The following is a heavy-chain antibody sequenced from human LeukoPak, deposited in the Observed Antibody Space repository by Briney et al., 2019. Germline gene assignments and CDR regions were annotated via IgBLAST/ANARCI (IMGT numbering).Heavy chain of an antibody. CDR3: AKDGDFLRGAVANHFDY. CDR2: ISGSGGST. J-gene: IGHJ4*02. CDR1: GFTFRSYA. Sequence: GGSLRPPCAASGFTFRSYAMRWVRQAPAKGLEWVSAISGSGGSTYYADSAKGRFTISRDNSKNTLYLQMNSLRAEHTAVFYCAKDGDFLRGAVANHFDYWGQGTLVTVSS. V-gene: IGHV3-23*01. D-gene: IGHD6-19*01.